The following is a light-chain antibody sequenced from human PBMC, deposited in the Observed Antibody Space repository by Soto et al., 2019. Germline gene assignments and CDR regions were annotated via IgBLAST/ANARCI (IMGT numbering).Light chain of an antibody. CDR3: QQYGSSPWT. CDR1: QTIRSNY. J-gene: IGKJ1*01. V-gene: IGKV3-20*01. Sequence: ETVLTQSPGTLSLSPGERATLSCRASQTIRSNYLAWYRQTPGQAPRLLIYGASNRATGIADRFSGSGSETDFTLIISRLETEDFALYYCQQYGSSPWTFGQGTKVEIK. CDR2: GAS.